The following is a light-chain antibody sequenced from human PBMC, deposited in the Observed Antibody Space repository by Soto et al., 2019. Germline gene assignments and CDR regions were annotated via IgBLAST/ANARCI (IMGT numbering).Light chain of an antibody. V-gene: IGKV1-5*01. Sequence: DIQMTQSPSTLSASVGDRVTITCRASHGIIGWLAWYQQKPGKAPKLLIYEASTLKSGVPSRFSGGKPGAEFPLTNSSRQPDGFAICDGQQVGTFGEGT. CDR3: QQVGT. CDR1: HGIIGW. J-gene: IGKJ4*01. CDR2: EAS.